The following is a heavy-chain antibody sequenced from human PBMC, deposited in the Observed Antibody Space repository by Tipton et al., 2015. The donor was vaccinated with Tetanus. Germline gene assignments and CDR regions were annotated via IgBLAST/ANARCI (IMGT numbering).Heavy chain of an antibody. Sequence: LRLSCTVSRGPISSYYWSWIRQPAGKGLEWIGHISNGNTDYVPSLKGRLTLSADTSKNQISLNLKSVITADTAVYYCARANNDYPKKGPFDYWGQGILVTVSS. V-gene: IGHV4-4*07. J-gene: IGHJ4*02. D-gene: IGHD5-12*01. CDR2: ISNGNT. CDR1: RGPISSYY. CDR3: ARANNDYPKKGPFDY.